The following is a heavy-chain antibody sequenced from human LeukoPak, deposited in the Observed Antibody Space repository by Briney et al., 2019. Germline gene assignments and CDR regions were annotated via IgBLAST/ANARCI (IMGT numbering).Heavy chain of an antibody. Sequence: ASVKVSCKASGYTFTSYYMHWVRQAPGQGLEWMGGIIPIFGTANYAQKFQGRVTITADESTSTAYMELSSLRSEDTAVYYCAGGSGQQLVSFDYWGQGTLVTVSS. V-gene: IGHV1-69*13. D-gene: IGHD6-13*01. CDR1: GYTFTSYY. CDR2: IIPIFGTA. J-gene: IGHJ4*02. CDR3: AGGSGQQLVSFDY.